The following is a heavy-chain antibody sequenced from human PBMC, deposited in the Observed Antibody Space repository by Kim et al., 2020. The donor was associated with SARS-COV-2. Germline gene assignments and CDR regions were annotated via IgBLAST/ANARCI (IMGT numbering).Heavy chain of an antibody. CDR3: ARSADCSSTSCYYDYYYYYYYVDV. D-gene: IGHD2-2*01. Sequence: GGSLRLSCAASGFTFSSYAMHWVRQAPGKGLEWVAVISYDGSNKYYADSVKGRFTISRDNSKNTLYLQMNSLRAEDTAVYYCARSADCSSTSCYYDYYYYYYYVDVWGKGTTVTVSS. CDR2: ISYDGSNK. J-gene: IGHJ6*03. V-gene: IGHV3-30-3*01. CDR1: GFTFSSYA.